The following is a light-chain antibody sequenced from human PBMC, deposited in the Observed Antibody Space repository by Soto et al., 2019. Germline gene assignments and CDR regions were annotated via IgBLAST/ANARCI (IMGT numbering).Light chain of an antibody. CDR3: QQRYNWPLT. J-gene: IGKJ4*01. Sequence: DIVLTQSPGTLSLSPGETAYLSCRASRYVDTSLAWYQQRPGRAPRLLMSEASRRAAGIPARFSGTGSGTDFTLIINSLEPEDVAVYYCQQRYNWPLTFGSGTRVEI. CDR1: RYVDTS. V-gene: IGKV3-11*01. CDR2: EAS.